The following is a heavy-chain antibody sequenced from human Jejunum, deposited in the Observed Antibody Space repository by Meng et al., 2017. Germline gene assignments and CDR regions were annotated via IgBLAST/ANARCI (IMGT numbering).Heavy chain of an antibody. Sequence: ASVLVSCKASGYTFTDYYLHWVRQAPGQGLEWMGRIHPNSGGTNYAQMFQGRVTLTRDTSINTAYMDLSRLRSDDTAVYYCAREDYYDGSGYSSYYFDYWGQGTPVTVSS. CDR1: GYTFTDYY. CDR3: AREDYYDGSGYSSYYFDY. D-gene: IGHD3-22*01. J-gene: IGHJ4*02. CDR2: IHPNSGGT. V-gene: IGHV1-2*06.